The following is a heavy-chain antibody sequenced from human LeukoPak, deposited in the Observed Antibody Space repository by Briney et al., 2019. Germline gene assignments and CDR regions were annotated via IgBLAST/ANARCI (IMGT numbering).Heavy chain of an antibody. D-gene: IGHD3-22*01. CDR2: INSDGSST. V-gene: IGHV3-74*01. Sequence: GGSLRLSCAASGFTFSSYWMHWVRQAPGKGLVWVSRINSDGSSTSYADSVKGRFTISRDNAKNTLYLQMNSLRAEDTAVYYGARDGYDSSGYYLDWFDHWGQGTLVTVSS. CDR1: GFTFSSYW. J-gene: IGHJ5*02. CDR3: ARDGYDSSGYYLDWFDH.